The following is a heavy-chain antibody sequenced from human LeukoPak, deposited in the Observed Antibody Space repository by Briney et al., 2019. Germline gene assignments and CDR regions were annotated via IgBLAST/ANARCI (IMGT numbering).Heavy chain of an antibody. J-gene: IGHJ4*02. Sequence: GGSLRLSCAASGFTFSSYAMHWVRQAPGKGLEWVAVISYDGSNKYYADSVKGRFTISRDNSKNTLYLQMNSLRAEDTAVYYCARDADDYDSSGYYGGGFDYWGQGTLVTVSS. CDR3: ARDADDYDSSGYYGGGFDY. D-gene: IGHD3-22*01. V-gene: IGHV3-30*04. CDR1: GFTFSSYA. CDR2: ISYDGSNK.